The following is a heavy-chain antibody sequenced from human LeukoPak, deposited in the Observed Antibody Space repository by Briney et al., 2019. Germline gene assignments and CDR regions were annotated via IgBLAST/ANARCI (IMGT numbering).Heavy chain of an antibody. V-gene: IGHV3-21*06. J-gene: IGHJ4*02. CDR3: APLCSGVTCFQTRFDS. CDR1: GFTFSSYS. D-gene: IGHD2-15*01. Sequence: GGSLRLSCAASGFTFSSYSMNWVRQAPEKGLEWVSCISSSGDSTYYADSVKGRFTVSRDNSKNSLYLQMDILRAEDTAMYYCAPLCSGVTCFQTRFDSWGQRILVTASS. CDR2: ISSSGDST.